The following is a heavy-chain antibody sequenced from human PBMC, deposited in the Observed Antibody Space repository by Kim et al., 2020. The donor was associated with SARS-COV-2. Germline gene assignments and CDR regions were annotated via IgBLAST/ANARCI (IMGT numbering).Heavy chain of an antibody. CDR1: GFTFSSYG. Sequence: GGSLRLSCAASGFTFSSYGMHWVRQAPGKGLEWVAVISYDGSNKYYADSVKGRFTISRDNSKNTLYLQMNSLRAEDTAVYYCAKESLGYNWNYDVGYWGQGTLVTVSS. CDR3: AKESLGYNWNYDVGY. V-gene: IGHV3-30*18. J-gene: IGHJ4*02. CDR2: ISYDGSNK. D-gene: IGHD1-7*01.